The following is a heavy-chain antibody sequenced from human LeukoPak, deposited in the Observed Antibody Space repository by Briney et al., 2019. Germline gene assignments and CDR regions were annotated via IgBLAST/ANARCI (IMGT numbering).Heavy chain of an antibody. J-gene: IGHJ4*02. CDR3: ALSPTTVTTRILDY. CDR2: ISLSGTI. D-gene: IGHD4-17*01. V-gene: IGHV4-34*01. Sequence: PSETLSLTCTVSGGSFSNYFWTWFRQPPGKGLEWIGEISLSGTIKYNPSLKSRVTISVDTSKNQFSLKLSTVTDADTAVYYCALSPTTVTTRILDYWGQGALVIVSS. CDR1: GGSFSNYF.